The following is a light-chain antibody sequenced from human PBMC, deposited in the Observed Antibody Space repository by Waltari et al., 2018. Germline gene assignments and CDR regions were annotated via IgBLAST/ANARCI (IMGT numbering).Light chain of an antibody. V-gene: IGLV1-44*01. CDR2: RND. J-gene: IGLJ1*01. CDR1: GSNVGRTY. CDR3: YSLAGTHTYV. Sequence: QSVVTQPPSASETPGQRVTISCSGSGSNVGRTYVTWYQQVPGPAPKVVIYRNDRRPSGVPDRFSGSKSGTSASLTVSGLQAEDEADYYCYSLAGTHTYVFGTGTKVTVL.